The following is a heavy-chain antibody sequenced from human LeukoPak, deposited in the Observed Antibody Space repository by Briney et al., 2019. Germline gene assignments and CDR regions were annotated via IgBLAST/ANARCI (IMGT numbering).Heavy chain of an antibody. CDR1: GFTFSSYS. Sequence: GGTLRLSCAASGFTFSSYSMNWVRQAPGKGLERVSSISTSSIYIYYADSMKGRFTISRDNAKKSLYLQMNSLKTEDTAVYYCTRDWARITAAGTTAFDIWGQGTMLTVSS. J-gene: IGHJ3*02. CDR3: TRDWARITAAGTTAFDI. V-gene: IGHV3-21*03. CDR2: ISTSSIYI. D-gene: IGHD6-13*01.